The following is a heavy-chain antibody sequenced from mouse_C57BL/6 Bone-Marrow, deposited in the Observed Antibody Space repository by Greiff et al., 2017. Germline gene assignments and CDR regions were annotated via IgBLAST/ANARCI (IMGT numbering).Heavy chain of an antibody. CDR2: INPSNGGT. V-gene: IGHV1-53*01. CDR3: ARWRTCWYDYDDWYFDV. D-gene: IGHD2-4*01. CDR1: GYTFTSYW. J-gene: IGHJ1*03. Sequence: QVQLQQPGTELVKPGASVKLSCKASGYTFTSYWMHWVKQRPGQGLEWIGNINPSNGGTNYNEKFKSKATLTVAKSSSTAYMQLSSLTSEASAVYYCARWRTCWYDYDDWYFDVWGTETTVTVSS.